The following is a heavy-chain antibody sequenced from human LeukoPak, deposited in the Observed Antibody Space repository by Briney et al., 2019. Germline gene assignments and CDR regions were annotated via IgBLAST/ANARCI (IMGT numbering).Heavy chain of an antibody. D-gene: IGHD3-22*01. V-gene: IGHV1-69*04. CDR3: ARTCYYDSSGYYRYYFDY. CDR1: GGTFSSYA. J-gene: IGHJ4*02. CDR2: IIPIFGIA. Sequence: SVKVSCKASGGTFSSYAISWVRQAPGQGLEWMGRIIPIFGIANYAQKFQGRVTITADKSTSTAYMELSSLRSEDTAVYYCARTCYYDSSGYYRYYFDYWGQGTLVTVSS.